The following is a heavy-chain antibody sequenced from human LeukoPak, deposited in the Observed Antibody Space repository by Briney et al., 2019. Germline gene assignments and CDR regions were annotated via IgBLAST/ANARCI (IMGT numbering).Heavy chain of an antibody. D-gene: IGHD4-23*01. Sequence: SETLSLTCAVYGGSFSGYYWSWIRQPPGKGLEWIGEINHSGSTNYNPSLKSRVTISVDTSKNQFSLKLSSVAAADTAVYYCARGLRWTSYGMDVWGQGTTVTVSS. CDR3: ARGLRWTSYGMDV. CDR1: GGSFSGYY. J-gene: IGHJ6*02. CDR2: INHSGST. V-gene: IGHV4-34*01.